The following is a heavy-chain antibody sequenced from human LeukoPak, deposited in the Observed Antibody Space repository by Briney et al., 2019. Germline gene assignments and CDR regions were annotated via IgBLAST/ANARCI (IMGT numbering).Heavy chain of an antibody. CDR2: ISPNSGGT. D-gene: IGHD6-13*01. Sequence: ASVEVSCKASGYTFTGYYMHWVRQAPGQGLEWMGWISPNSGGTNYAQKFQGRVTMTRDTSISTAYMELSRLRSDDTAVYYCARGDSSSWYYFDYWGQGTLVTVSS. J-gene: IGHJ4*02. CDR3: ARGDSSSWYYFDY. CDR1: GYTFTGYY. V-gene: IGHV1-2*02.